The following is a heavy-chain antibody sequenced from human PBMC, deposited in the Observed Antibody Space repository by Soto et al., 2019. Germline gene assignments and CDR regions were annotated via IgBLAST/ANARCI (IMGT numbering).Heavy chain of an antibody. Sequence: ASVKVSCKASGGTFSSYTISWVRQAPGQGLEWMGRIIPILGIANYAQKFQGRVTITADKSTSTAYMELSSLRSEDTAVYYCAREGARITIVPPDAFDIWGQGTMVTVS. CDR1: GGTFSSYT. V-gene: IGHV1-69*04. D-gene: IGHD3-9*01. CDR3: AREGARITIVPPDAFDI. CDR2: IIPILGIA. J-gene: IGHJ3*02.